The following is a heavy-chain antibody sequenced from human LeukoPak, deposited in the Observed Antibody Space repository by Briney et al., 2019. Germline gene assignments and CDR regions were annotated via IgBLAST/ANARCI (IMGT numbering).Heavy chain of an antibody. V-gene: IGHV3-48*01. CDR2: FSSNSRTT. Sequence: PGGSLRLSCEASGFIFSTYGMAWVRQAPGKGLEWISYFSSNSRTTAYADSVRGGFPISRDNDKNSLSMQSNSVRADDTGVYYCERGPHDDSTGYSFSWGQGTQVTVSS. CDR1: GFIFSTYG. D-gene: IGHD3-9*01. CDR3: ERGPHDDSTGYSFS. J-gene: IGHJ5*02.